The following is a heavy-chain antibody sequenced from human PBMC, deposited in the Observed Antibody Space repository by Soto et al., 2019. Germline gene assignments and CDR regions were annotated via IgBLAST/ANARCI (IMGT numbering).Heavy chain of an antibody. J-gene: IGHJ4*02. D-gene: IGHD7-27*01. V-gene: IGHV1-3*01. CDR2: INAGYGNT. Sequence: ASVKVYCKAAGYTFSGYAMHWVRQAPGQRLEWMGWINAGYGNTKSSQKFQDRVTISRDTSASTAYMELTSLRSEDTAVYYCARDTGDGTFDFWGQGTLVTVSS. CDR1: GYTFSGYA. CDR3: ARDTGDGTFDF.